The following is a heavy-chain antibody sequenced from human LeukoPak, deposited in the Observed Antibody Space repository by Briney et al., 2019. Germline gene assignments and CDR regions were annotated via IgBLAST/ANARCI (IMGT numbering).Heavy chain of an antibody. D-gene: IGHD6-13*01. Sequence: GGSLRLSCAASGFTFSSYWMSWVRQAPGKGLEWVANIKQDGSGKYYVDSVKGRFTISRDNAKNSLYLQMNSLRAEDTAVYYCARVRWYDPFDYWGQGTLVTVSS. CDR2: IKQDGSGK. J-gene: IGHJ4*02. CDR1: GFTFSSYW. V-gene: IGHV3-7*04. CDR3: ARVRWYDPFDY.